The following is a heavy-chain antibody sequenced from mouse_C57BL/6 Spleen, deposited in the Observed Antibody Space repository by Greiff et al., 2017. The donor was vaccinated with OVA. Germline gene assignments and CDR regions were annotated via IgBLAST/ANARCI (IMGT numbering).Heavy chain of an antibody. D-gene: IGHD1-1*01. J-gene: IGHJ2*01. CDR1: GFTFSNYW. V-gene: IGHV6-3*01. CDR2: IRLKSDNYAT. CDR3: TAYYYGSRDY. Sequence: EVQLQESGGGLVQPGGSMKLSCVASGFTFSNYWMNWVRQSPEKGLEWVAQIRLKSDNYATHYAESVKGRFTISRDDSKSSVYLQMNNLRAEDTGIYYCTAYYYGSRDYWGQGTTLTVSS.